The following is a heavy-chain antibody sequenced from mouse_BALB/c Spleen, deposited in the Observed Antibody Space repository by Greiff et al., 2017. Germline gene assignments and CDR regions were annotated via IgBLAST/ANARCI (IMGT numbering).Heavy chain of an antibody. D-gene: IGHD2-10*02. J-gene: IGHJ4*01. CDR1: GFTFTDYY. CDR2: ISNKANGYTT. V-gene: IGHV7-3*02. Sequence: EVKLVESGGGLVQPGGSLRLSCATSGFTFTDYYMSWVRQPPGKALEWLGFISNKANGYTTEYSASVKGRFTISSDNSQSILYLQMNTLRAEDSATYDCARDRVYGNHYAMDYWGQGTSVTVSS. CDR3: ARDRVYGNHYAMDY.